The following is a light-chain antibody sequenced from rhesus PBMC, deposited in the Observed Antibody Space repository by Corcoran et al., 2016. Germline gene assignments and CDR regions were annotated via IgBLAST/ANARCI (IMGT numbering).Light chain of an antibody. Sequence: QAAPTQSPSVSGSPGQSVTISCTGNSSDIGGYNYVSWYQQHPGTAPKLMIYEVSKRPSVVSDRFSASKSGNTASLTISGLQAEDEAEYHGSLYAGSDTFVFGSGTKLTVL. CDR2: EVS. CDR3: SLYAGSDTFV. V-gene: IGLV2-32*02. CDR1: SSDIGGYNY. J-gene: IGLJ6*01.